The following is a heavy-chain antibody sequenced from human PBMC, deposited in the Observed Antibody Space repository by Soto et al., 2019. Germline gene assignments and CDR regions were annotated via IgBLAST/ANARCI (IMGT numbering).Heavy chain of an antibody. CDR3: ARDSPLFLYSSIAARPFMGWGY. CDR2: ISAYNGNT. Sequence: QVQLVQSGAEVKKPGASVKVSCKASGYTFTSYGISWVRLAPGQGLEWMGWISAYNGNTNYAQKLQGRVTMTTDTSTSTAYMELRSLRSDDTAVYYCARDSPLFLYSSIAARPFMGWGYWGQGTLVTVSS. D-gene: IGHD6-6*01. J-gene: IGHJ4*02. CDR1: GYTFTSYG. V-gene: IGHV1-18*01.